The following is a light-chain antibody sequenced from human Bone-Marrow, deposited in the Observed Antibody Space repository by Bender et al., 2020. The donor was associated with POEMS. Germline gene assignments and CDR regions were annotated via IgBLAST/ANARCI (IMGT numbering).Light chain of an antibody. Sequence: QSALTQPASVSGSPGQSITISCTGTSSESYNLVSWYQQHPGKAPRLIISDVNNRPSGVSDRFSGSKSGNTASLTISGLQAGDEADYYCSSYSSTSTSRLFGGGTKVTVL. CDR3: SSYSSTSTSRL. J-gene: IGLJ3*02. V-gene: IGLV2-14*02. CDR1: SSESYNL. CDR2: DVN.